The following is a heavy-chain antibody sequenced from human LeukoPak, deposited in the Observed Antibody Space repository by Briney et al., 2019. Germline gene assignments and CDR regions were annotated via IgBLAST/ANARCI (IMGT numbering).Heavy chain of an antibody. Sequence: PGGSLRLSCAASGFTFSSYGMHWVRQAPGKGLEWVAVISYDGSNKYYADSVKGRFTISRDNSKNTLYLQMNSLRAEDTAVYYCAKDRSSGWYFSDWGQGTLVTVSS. J-gene: IGHJ4*02. CDR2: ISYDGSNK. V-gene: IGHV3-30*18. CDR3: AKDRSSGWYFSD. D-gene: IGHD6-19*01. CDR1: GFTFSSYG.